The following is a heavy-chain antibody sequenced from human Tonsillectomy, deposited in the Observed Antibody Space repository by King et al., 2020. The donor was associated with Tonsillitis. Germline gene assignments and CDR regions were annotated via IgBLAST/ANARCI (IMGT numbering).Heavy chain of an antibody. CDR3: ARDWGYCSGGSCYFDY. J-gene: IGHJ4*02. V-gene: IGHV3-48*01. CDR1: GFTFSSYS. D-gene: IGHD2-15*01. CDR2: ISSSSTI. Sequence: VQLVESGGGLVQPGGSLRLSCAASGFTFSSYSMNWVRQAPGKGLEWVSYISSSSTIYYADSVKGRFTISRDNAKNSLYLQMNSLRAEDTAVYYCARDWGYCSGGSCYFDYWGQGTLVTVSS.